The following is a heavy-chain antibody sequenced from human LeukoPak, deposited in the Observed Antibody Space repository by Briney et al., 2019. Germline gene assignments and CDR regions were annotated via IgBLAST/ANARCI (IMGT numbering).Heavy chain of an antibody. J-gene: IGHJ4*02. V-gene: IGHV4-38-2*02. CDR3: ARVGYYDSSGYLTFDY. CDR1: GYSISSGYY. Sequence: SETLSLTCTVSGYSISSGYYWGWIRQPPGKGLEWIGSIYHSGSTNYNPSLKSRVTISVDTSKNQFSLKLSSVTAADTAVYYCARVGYYDSSGYLTFDYWGQGTLVTVSS. D-gene: IGHD3-22*01. CDR2: IYHSGST.